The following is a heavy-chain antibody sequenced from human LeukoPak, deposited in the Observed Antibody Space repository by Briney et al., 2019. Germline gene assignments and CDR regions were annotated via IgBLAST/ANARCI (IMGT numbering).Heavy chain of an antibody. CDR1: GYTFTSYG. J-gene: IGHJ6*03. D-gene: IGHD5-12*01. V-gene: IGHV1-18*01. CDR3: ARDAGFCYDDHYYYYYMDV. Sequence: ASVKVSCKASGYTFTSYGISWVRQAPGQGLEWMGWISAYNGNTNHAQKLQGRVTMTTDTSTSTAYMELRSLRSDDTAVYYCARDAGFCYDDHYYYYYMDVWGKGTTVTVSS. CDR2: ISAYNGNT.